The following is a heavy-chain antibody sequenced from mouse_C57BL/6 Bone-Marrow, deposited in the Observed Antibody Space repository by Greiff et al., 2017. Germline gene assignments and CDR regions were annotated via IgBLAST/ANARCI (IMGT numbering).Heavy chain of an antibody. V-gene: IGHV3-6*01. CDR3: ARGSITTVVRAMDY. J-gene: IGHJ4*01. CDR1: GYSITSGYY. D-gene: IGHD1-1*01. CDR2: ISYDGSN. Sequence: EVKLMESGPGLVKPSQSLSLTCSVTGYSITSGYYWNWIRQFPGNKLEWMGYISYDGSNNYNPSLKNRISITRDTSKNQFFLKLNSVTTEDTATYYCARGSITTVVRAMDYWGQGTSVTVSS.